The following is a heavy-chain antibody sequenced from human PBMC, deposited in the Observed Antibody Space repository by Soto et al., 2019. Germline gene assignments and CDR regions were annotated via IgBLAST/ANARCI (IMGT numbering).Heavy chain of an antibody. CDR1: GYTFTSCG. D-gene: IGHD3-3*01. CDR2: ISAYNGNT. V-gene: IGHV1-18*04. J-gene: IGHJ6*02. CDR3: AMTRITIFGVPRDYYGMDV. Sequence: ASVKVSCKASGYTFTSCGISWVRQAPGQGLEWMGCISAYNGNTKYAQKLQGRVTMTTDTSTSTAYMELRSLRSDDTAVYYCAMTRITIFGVPRDYYGMDVGGQGTTVPVSS.